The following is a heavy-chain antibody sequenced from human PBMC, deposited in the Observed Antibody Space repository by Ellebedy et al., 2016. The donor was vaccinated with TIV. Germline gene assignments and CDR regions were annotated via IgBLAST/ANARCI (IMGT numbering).Heavy chain of an antibody. Sequence: GGSLRLSCAASGFTFSSYAMHWFRQAPGKGLEWVAGISRDGSKNYYADSVTGRLTIPRDNPKNTVYVEMNSLRADDTAIYYCVRDGNIVGAAKLDYWGQGTLVTVSS. CDR3: VRDGNIVGAAKLDY. V-gene: IGHV3-30*04. CDR2: ISRDGSKN. CDR1: GFTFSSYA. D-gene: IGHD1-26*01. J-gene: IGHJ4*02.